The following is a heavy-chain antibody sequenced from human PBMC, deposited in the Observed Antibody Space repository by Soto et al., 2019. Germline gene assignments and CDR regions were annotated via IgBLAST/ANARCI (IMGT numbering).Heavy chain of an antibody. CDR2: IKQDGSEK. J-gene: IGHJ4*02. Sequence: GGSLRLSCAASGFTFSSYWMSWVRQAPGKGLEWVANIKQDGSEKYYVDSVKGRFTISRDNAKNSLYLQMNSLRAEDTAVYYCXXXXXXXXXXXXXXDYWGQATLVTVSS. CDR3: XXXXXXXXXXXXXXDY. CDR1: GFTFSSYW. V-gene: IGHV3-7*01.